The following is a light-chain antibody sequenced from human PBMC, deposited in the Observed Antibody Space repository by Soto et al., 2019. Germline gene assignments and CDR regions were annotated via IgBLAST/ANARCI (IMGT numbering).Light chain of an antibody. CDR2: EVT. V-gene: IGLV2-8*01. CDR3: SSFGGSNNYV. CDR1: SSDVGGYNY. Sequence: QSVLTQPPSASGSPGQSVTISCTGTSSDVGGYNYVSWYQQHPGQAPKIMIYEVTKRPSGVPDRFSGSKSGNTASLTASGLRAEDEADYYCSSFGGSNNYVFGTGTKVTVL. J-gene: IGLJ1*01.